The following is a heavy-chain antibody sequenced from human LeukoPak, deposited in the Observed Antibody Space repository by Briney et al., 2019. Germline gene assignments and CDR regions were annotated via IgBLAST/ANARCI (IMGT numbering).Heavy chain of an antibody. D-gene: IGHD5-12*01. Sequence: SETLSLTCTVSGGSISSGDYYWSWIRQPPGKGLEWIGYIYYSGSTYYNPSLKSRVTISVDTSKNQFSLKLSSVTAADTAVYYCARAGGYDPTYFDYWGQGTLVTVPS. J-gene: IGHJ4*02. V-gene: IGHV4-30-4*01. CDR3: ARAGGYDPTYFDY. CDR1: GGSISSGDYY. CDR2: IYYSGST.